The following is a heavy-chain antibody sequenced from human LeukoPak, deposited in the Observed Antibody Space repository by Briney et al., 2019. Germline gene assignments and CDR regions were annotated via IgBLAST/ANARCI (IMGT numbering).Heavy chain of an antibody. CDR2: IYYSGST. Sequence: SETLSLTCTVSGGSISSYYWSWIRQPPGKGLEWIGYIYYSGSTNYNPSLKSRVTISVDTSKNQFSLKLSSVTAADTAVYYCARHQIVGATYYYYGMDVWGQGTTVTVSS. J-gene: IGHJ6*02. CDR3: ARHQIVGATYYYYGMDV. V-gene: IGHV4-59*08. CDR1: GGSISSYY. D-gene: IGHD1-26*01.